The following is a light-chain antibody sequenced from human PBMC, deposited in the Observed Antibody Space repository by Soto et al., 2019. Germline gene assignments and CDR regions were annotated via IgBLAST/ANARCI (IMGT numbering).Light chain of an antibody. V-gene: IGLV6-57*01. CDR1: SGSIASKY. J-gene: IGLJ2*01. CDR2: END. CDR3: QSYDSHRNHPVV. Sequence: NFMLTQPHSVSDSPGKTVTISCTRSSGSIASKYVQWYQQRPGSSPTTVIYENDQRPSGVHDRFSGSIDSSSNSASLIISGLKTEDEDDYYCQSYDSHRNHPVVFGGGTKLTVL.